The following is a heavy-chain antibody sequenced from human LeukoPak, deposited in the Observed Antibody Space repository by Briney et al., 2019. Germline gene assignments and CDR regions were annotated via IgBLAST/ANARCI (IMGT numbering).Heavy chain of an antibody. Sequence: PGGPLRLPCAASGFTFSDYAMSWVRQALGKGLKWVSVISGSGGSTYNVDPVKGRFTISRDNSKNTLYLQMNSLRAEDTAVYYCAKSVESAVTTNPYFDYWGQGILVTVSS. D-gene: IGHD4-17*01. V-gene: IGHV3-23*01. CDR2: ISGSGGST. J-gene: IGHJ4*02. CDR1: GFTFSDYA. CDR3: AKSVESAVTTNPYFDY.